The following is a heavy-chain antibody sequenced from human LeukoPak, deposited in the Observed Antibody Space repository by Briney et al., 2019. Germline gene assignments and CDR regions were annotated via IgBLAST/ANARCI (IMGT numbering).Heavy chain of an antibody. CDR2: INPNSGDT. CDR3: ARIPPPGSDFWSGP. Sequence: GGSLRLSCAASGFTFSSYAMHWVRQAPGQGLEWMGWINPNSGDTNYAQKFQGRVTLARDTSISTAHMELSRLRSDDTAVYYCARIPPPGSDFWSGPWGQGTLVTVSS. J-gene: IGHJ5*02. CDR1: GFTFSSYA. V-gene: IGHV1-2*02. D-gene: IGHD3-3*01.